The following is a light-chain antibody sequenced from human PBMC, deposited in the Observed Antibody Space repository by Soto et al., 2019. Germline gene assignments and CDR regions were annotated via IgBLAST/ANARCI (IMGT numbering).Light chain of an antibody. J-gene: IGKJ4*01. Sequence: DIQMTQSPSSLSASVGDSVTITCRASQGINKFLAWFQQKPGTAPKSLISTASRLQSGVPSRFSGSGSGTHFTFTINNLQPEDFATYYCQQYESFPLTFGGGTRVEIK. CDR3: QQYESFPLT. CDR2: TAS. V-gene: IGKV1-16*01. CDR1: QGINKF.